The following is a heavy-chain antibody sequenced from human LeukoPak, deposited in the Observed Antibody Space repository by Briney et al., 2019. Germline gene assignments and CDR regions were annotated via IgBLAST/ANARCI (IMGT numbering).Heavy chain of an antibody. CDR3: ARDLVGYSYGMDV. CDR1: GFTFSSYA. V-gene: IGHV3-30-3*01. Sequence: GGSLRLSCAASGFTFSSYAMRWVRQAPGKGLEWVAVISYDGSNKYYADSVKGRFTISRDNAKNTLYLQMKSLRADDTAVYYCARDLVGYSYGMDVWGQGTTVIVSS. D-gene: IGHD3-22*01. J-gene: IGHJ6*02. CDR2: ISYDGSNK.